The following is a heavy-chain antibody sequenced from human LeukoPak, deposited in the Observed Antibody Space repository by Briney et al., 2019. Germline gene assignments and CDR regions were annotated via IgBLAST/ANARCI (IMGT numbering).Heavy chain of an antibody. CDR1: GFTLSSYA. CDR2: ISGSGGST. D-gene: IGHD6-13*01. CDR3: AKNPDSSSWYGYFDY. V-gene: IGHV3-23*01. Sequence: GGSLRLSCAASGFTLSSYAMSWVRQAPGKGLEWVSAISGSGGSTYYADSVKGRFTISRDNSKNTLYLQMNSLRAEDTAVYYCAKNPDSSSWYGYFDYWGQGTLVTVSS. J-gene: IGHJ4*02.